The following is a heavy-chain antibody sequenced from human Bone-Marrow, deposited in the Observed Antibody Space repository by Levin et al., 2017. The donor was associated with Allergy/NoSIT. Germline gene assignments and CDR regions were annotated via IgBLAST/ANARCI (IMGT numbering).Heavy chain of an antibody. V-gene: IGHV1-2*02. D-gene: IGHD1-1*01. Sequence: GESLKISCKASGYTFTDYYIHWVRQAPGQGLDWMGWMNPNSGGTNDAQKFQGRVTMTRDTSISTAYMELNGLTSDDKAVYYCARVFQTAAGYFYYPMDVWGQGTTVTVSS. J-gene: IGHJ6*02. CDR3: ARVFQTAAGYFYYPMDV. CDR1: GYTFTDYY. CDR2: MNPNSGGT.